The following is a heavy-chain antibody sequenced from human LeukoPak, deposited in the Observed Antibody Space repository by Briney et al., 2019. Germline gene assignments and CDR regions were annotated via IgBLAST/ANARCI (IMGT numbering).Heavy chain of an antibody. Sequence: GGSLRLSCAASGFTFSSYWMSWVRQAPGKRLEWVASVKQDGSEKYSVDSVRGRFTISRDNAKNSLYLQMNSLRAEDTAVYYCARDFNWNLDYWGQGTLVTVSS. CDR3: ARDFNWNLDY. J-gene: IGHJ4*02. CDR1: GFTFSSYW. D-gene: IGHD1-20*01. CDR2: VKQDGSEK. V-gene: IGHV3-7*01.